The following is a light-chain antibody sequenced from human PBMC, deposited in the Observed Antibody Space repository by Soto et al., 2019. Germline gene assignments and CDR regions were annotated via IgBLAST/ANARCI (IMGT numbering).Light chain of an antibody. Sequence: EIMMTQSPATLSVSPGERATLSCRASQSVSSNLAWYQQKPGQAPRLLIYGASTRATGIPARFSGSGSGTEFTLTISSPQSEDSAVYYCQQYNNWPPKHTFGQGTKMEIK. CDR1: QSVSSN. J-gene: IGKJ2*01. CDR2: GAS. CDR3: QQYNNWPPKHT. V-gene: IGKV3-15*01.